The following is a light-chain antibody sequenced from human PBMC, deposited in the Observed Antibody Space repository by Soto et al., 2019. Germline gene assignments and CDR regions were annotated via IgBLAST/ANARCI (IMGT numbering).Light chain of an antibody. Sequence: DIVMTQSPATLSVSPGERATLSCRASQSVSSNLAWYQQKPGQAPRLLIYGASTRATGIPARFSGSGSGTEFTLTISGLQSEDFAIYYCQQYNNWPRTFGQGTKVEIK. J-gene: IGKJ1*01. V-gene: IGKV3-15*01. CDR3: QQYNNWPRT. CDR2: GAS. CDR1: QSVSSN.